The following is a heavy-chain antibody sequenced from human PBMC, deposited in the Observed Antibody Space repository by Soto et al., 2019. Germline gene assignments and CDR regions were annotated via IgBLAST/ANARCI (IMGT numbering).Heavy chain of an antibody. CDR2: INHSGST. D-gene: IGHD3-22*01. CDR3: ARGRFTLHYDSSALCFDY. CDR1: GGSFSGYY. Sequence: QVQLQQWGAGLLKPSETLSLTCAVYGGSFSGYYWSWIRQPPGKGLEWIGEINHSGSTNYNPSLKSRVTISVDTSKNQFSLKLSSVTAADTAVYYCARGRFTLHYDSSALCFDYWGQGTLVTVSS. J-gene: IGHJ4*02. V-gene: IGHV4-34*01.